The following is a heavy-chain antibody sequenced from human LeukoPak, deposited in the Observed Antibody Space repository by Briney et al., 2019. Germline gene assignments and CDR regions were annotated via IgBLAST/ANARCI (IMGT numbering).Heavy chain of an antibody. CDR3: ARSSGSYYYYYGMDV. D-gene: IGHD1-26*01. V-gene: IGHV4-59*08. Sequence: PSETLSLTCTVSGGSISSYYWSWIQQPPGKGLEWIGYIYYSGSTNYNPSLKSRVTISVDTSKNQFSLKLSSVTAADTAVYYCARSSGSYYYYYGMDVWGQGTTVTVSS. J-gene: IGHJ6*02. CDR1: GGSISSYY. CDR2: IYYSGST.